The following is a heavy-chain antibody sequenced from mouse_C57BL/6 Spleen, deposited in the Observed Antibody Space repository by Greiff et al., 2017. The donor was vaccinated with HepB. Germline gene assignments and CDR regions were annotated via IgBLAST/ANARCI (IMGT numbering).Heavy chain of an antibody. V-gene: IGHV1-82*01. CDR3: EGGTWYIDV. CDR1: GYAFSSSW. Sequence: VQLQQSGPELVKPGASVKISCKASGYAFSSSWMNWVKQRPGKGLEWIGRIYPGDGDTNYNGKFKGKATLTADKSSSPAYMQLSSLTSEDSAVYFCEGGTWYIDVSGTETTVTVSS. J-gene: IGHJ1*03. D-gene: IGHD2-14*01. CDR2: IYPGDGDT.